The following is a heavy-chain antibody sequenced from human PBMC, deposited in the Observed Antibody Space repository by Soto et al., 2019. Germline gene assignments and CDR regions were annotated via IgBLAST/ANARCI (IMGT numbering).Heavy chain of an antibody. D-gene: IGHD3-9*01. CDR2: IYYSGST. CDR3: AREEAETAYYDILTGYTHYYYGMDV. V-gene: IGHV4-59*12. CDR1: GGSISSYY. J-gene: IGHJ6*02. Sequence: SETLSLTCTVSGGSISSYYWSWIRQPPGKGLEWIGYIYYSGSTNYNPSLKSRVTISVDTSKNQFSLKLSSVTAADTAVYYCAREEAETAYYDILTGYTHYYYGMDVWGQGTTVTVSS.